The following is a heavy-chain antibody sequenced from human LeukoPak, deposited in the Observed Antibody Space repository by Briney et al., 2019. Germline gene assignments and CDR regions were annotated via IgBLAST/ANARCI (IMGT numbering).Heavy chain of an antibody. J-gene: IGHJ4*02. CDR3: ARGNYDFWSGTTNYYFDY. CDR1: GGSISSGGYY. D-gene: IGHD3-3*01. Sequence: SQTLSLTCTVSGGSISSGGYYWSWVRQHPGKGLEWIGYIYYSGSTYYNPSLKSRVTISVDTSKNQFSLKLSSVTAADTAVYYCARGNYDFWSGTTNYYFDYWGQGTLVTVSS. CDR2: IYYSGST. V-gene: IGHV4-31*02.